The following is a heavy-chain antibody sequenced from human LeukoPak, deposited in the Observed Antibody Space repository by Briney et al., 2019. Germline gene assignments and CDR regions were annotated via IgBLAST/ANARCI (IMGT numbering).Heavy chain of an antibody. Sequence: PGGSLRLSCAASGFTFSNYFMHWVRQAPGKGLEWVADIASDGSHTLYVESVKGRFTISRDNSKNTLYLQMNSLGPEDTAVYFFAKKKQGPFIHFRGFEFRGQGTKVTVSS. CDR3: AKKKQGPFIHFRGFEF. J-gene: IGHJ3*01. CDR1: GFTFSNYF. V-gene: IGHV3-30-3*02. CDR2: IASDGSHT. D-gene: IGHD1/OR15-1a*01.